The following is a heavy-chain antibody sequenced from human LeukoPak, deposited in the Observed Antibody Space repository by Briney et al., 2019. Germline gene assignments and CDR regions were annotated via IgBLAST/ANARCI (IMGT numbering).Heavy chain of an antibody. J-gene: IGHJ4*02. CDR1: GYSITSSSW. D-gene: IGHD3-10*01. CDR2: IYHSGTT. V-gene: IGHV4-28*01. Sequence: SDTLSLTCAVSGYSITSSSWWGWIRQPPGEGLEWIGYIYHSGTTYYNPSLQSRVTMSVDTSKIQFSLKLSSVTAVDTAVYYCARKENVYYYFDYWGQGTLVTVSS. CDR3: ARKENVYYYFDY.